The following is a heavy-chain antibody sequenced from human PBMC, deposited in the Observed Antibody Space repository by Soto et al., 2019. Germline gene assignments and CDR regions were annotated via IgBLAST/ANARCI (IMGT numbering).Heavy chain of an antibody. J-gene: IGHJ4*02. CDR2: IYYSGST. CDR1: GGSISSGDYY. D-gene: IGHD3-3*01. CDR3: ARGAYYDFWSGYYTRPYYFDD. V-gene: IGHV4-30-4*01. Sequence: PSETLSLTCTVSGGSISSGDYYWSWIRQPPGKGLEWIGYIYYSGSTYYNPSLKSRVTISVDTSKNQFSLKLSSVTAADTAVYYCARGAYYDFWSGYYTRPYYFDDWGQGTLVTVSS.